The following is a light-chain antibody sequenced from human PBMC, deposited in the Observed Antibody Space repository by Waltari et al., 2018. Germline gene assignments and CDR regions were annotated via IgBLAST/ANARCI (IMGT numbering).Light chain of an antibody. CDR2: DTS. J-gene: IGLJ3*02. CDR3: FVFQNNARV. Sequence: QAVLTQEPSLTVSPGGTVTLTCGFSTGAVTSGHYPYWFQQKPGQAPRTLVYDTSKKPPWTPAGFSGSLLGDKAALILSGAQPEDEAEYYCFVFQNNARVFGGGTKLTVL. V-gene: IGLV7-46*01. CDR1: TGAVTSGHY.